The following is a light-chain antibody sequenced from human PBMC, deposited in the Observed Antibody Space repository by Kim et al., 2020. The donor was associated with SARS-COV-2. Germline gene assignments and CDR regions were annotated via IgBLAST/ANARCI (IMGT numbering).Light chain of an antibody. CDR1: ALPKQY. CDR3: QSADSSGTYQV. J-gene: IGLJ1*01. CDR2: KDT. V-gene: IGLV3-25*03. Sequence: SYELTQPPSVSVSPGQTARITCSGDALPKQYAYWYQQKPDQAPVLVIYKDTERPSGIPERFSGSSSGTTVTLTISGVQAEDEADYYCQSADSSGTYQVFGTGTKVTVL.